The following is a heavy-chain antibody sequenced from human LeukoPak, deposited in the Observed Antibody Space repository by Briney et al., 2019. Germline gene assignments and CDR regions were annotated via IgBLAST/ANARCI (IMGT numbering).Heavy chain of an antibody. V-gene: IGHV4-59*01. CDR3: ARMVTIFGVVIQPYYFDY. CDR1: GDSISSYY. CDR2: IYYSGST. D-gene: IGHD3-3*01. Sequence: SETLSLTCTVSGDSISSYYWRWIRQPPGKGLEWIGYIYYSGSTNYNPSLKSRVTISVDTSKNQFSLKLSSVTAADTAVYYCARMVTIFGVVIQPYYFDYWGQGTLVTVSS. J-gene: IGHJ4*02.